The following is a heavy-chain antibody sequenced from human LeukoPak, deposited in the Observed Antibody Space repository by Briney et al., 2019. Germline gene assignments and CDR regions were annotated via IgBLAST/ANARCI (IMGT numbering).Heavy chain of an antibody. CDR1: GFTFSSYG. V-gene: IGHV3-30*18. CDR3: AKDPAAGRKRGHIDY. J-gene: IGHJ4*02. Sequence: PGGSLRLSCAASGFTFSSYGMHWVRQAPGKGLEWVAVISYDGSNKYYADSVKGRFTISRDNSKNTLYLQMNSLRAEDTAVYYCAKDPAAGRKRGHIDYWGQGTLVTVSS. D-gene: IGHD6-13*01. CDR2: ISYDGSNK.